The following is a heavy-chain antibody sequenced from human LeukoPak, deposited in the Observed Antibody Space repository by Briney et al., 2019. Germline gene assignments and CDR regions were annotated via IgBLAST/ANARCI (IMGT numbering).Heavy chain of an antibody. D-gene: IGHD1-1*01. J-gene: IGHJ3*02. CDR2: ISGSATST. CDR3: AREYKIPATGTLGFDI. Sequence: GASLRLSCAASGFTFTTYTISWVRQTPAKGLEWVSAISGSATSTYYADSVKGRFTISRDNSKNTLYSQMSSLRAEDTAIYYCAREYKIPATGTLGFDIWGPGTMVTVPS. CDR1: GFTFTTYT. V-gene: IGHV3-23*01.